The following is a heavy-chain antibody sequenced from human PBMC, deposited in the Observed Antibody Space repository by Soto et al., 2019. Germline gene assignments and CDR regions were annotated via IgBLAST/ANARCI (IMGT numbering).Heavy chain of an antibody. Sequence: VKVSCKASGGTFSSYAISWVRQAPGQGLEWMGGIIPIFGTANYAQKFQGRVTITADESTSTAYMELSSLRSEDTAVCYCARALTRYCSSTSCYNWFDPWGQGTLVTVSS. J-gene: IGHJ5*02. CDR3: ARALTRYCSSTSCYNWFDP. V-gene: IGHV1-69*01. D-gene: IGHD2-2*01. CDR1: GGTFSSYA. CDR2: IIPIFGTA.